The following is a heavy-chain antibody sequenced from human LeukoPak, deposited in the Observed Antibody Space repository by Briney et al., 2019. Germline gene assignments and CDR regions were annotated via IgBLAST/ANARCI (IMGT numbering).Heavy chain of an antibody. V-gene: IGHV4-61*03. CDR2: VYYIGTT. CDR3: ARNTSSSPWFDP. Sequence: SETLSLTCTVSGGSVRSPGSYWSWIRQPPGKGLEWIGNVYYIGTTSYNSSLKSRVTISVDISKNHFSLEVTSVTAADTAVYFCARNTSSSPWFDPWGQGTLVTVSS. J-gene: IGHJ5*02. D-gene: IGHD6-6*01. CDR1: GGSVRSPGSY.